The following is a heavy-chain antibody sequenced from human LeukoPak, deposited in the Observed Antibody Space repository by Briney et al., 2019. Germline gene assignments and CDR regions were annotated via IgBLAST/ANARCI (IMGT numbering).Heavy chain of an antibody. Sequence: GGSRRLSCAASGFTFSSYGMHWVRQAPGKGLEWVAFIRYDGSNKYYADSVKGRFTISRDNSKNTLYLQMNSLRAEDTAVYYCATEWPTKTAPFDYWGQGTLVTVSS. V-gene: IGHV3-30*02. CDR1: GFTFSSYG. D-gene: IGHD3-3*01. J-gene: IGHJ4*02. CDR2: IRYDGSNK. CDR3: ATEWPTKTAPFDY.